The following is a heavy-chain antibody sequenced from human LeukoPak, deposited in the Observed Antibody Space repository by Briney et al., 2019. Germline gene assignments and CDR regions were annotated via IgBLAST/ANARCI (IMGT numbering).Heavy chain of an antibody. J-gene: IGHJ3*02. CDR2: MNPNSGNT. CDR3: ARDYGGKGQDAFDI. D-gene: IGHD4-23*01. V-gene: IGHV1-8*02. Sequence: GASVKVSCKASGGTFSSYAISWVRQAPGQGLEWMGWMNPNSGNTGYAQKFQGRVTMTRNTSISTAYMELSSLRSEDTAVYYCARDYGGKGQDAFDIWGQGTMVTVSS. CDR1: GGTFSSYA.